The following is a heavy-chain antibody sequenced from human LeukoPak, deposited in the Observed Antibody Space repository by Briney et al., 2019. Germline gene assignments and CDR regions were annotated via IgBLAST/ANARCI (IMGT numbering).Heavy chain of an antibody. J-gene: IGHJ6*02. Sequence: GGSLRLSCAASGFTFDDYAMHWVRQAPGKGLEWVSLISGDGGSTYYADSVKGRFTISRDNSKNSPYLQMNSLRTEDTALYYCAKDRPYYYGSGSYYYYYGMDVWGQGTTVTVSS. D-gene: IGHD3-10*01. V-gene: IGHV3-43*02. CDR3: AKDRPYYYGSGSYYYYYGMDV. CDR1: GFTFDDYA. CDR2: ISGDGGST.